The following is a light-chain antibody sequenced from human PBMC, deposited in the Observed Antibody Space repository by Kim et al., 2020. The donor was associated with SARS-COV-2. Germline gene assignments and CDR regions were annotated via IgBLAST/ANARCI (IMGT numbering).Light chain of an antibody. CDR3: QSADSSDTVV. V-gene: IGLV3-25*03. CDR2: KDS. CDR1: ALAKKC. J-gene: IGLJ1*01. Sequence: SYELTQPPSVSVSPGQTARITCSGDALAKKCAYWYQQKPGQAPVLVIYKDSERPSGIPERFSGSSSGTTVTLTISGVQAEDEADYYCQSADSSDTVVFGTGTKVTVL.